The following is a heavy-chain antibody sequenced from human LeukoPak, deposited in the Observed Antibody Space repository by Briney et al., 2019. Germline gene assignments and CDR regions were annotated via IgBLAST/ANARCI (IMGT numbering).Heavy chain of an antibody. J-gene: IGHJ5*02. CDR2: IYYSGST. D-gene: IGHD1-26*01. CDR3: ARASRGSNNWFDP. V-gene: IGHV4-31*03. Sequence: PSETLSLTCTVSGGSISSGGYYWSWIRQHPGKGLEWIGYIYYSGSTYYNPSLKSRVTISVDTSKNQFSLKLSSVTAADTAVYYCARASRGSNNWFDPWGQGTLVTVSS. CDR1: GGSISSGGYY.